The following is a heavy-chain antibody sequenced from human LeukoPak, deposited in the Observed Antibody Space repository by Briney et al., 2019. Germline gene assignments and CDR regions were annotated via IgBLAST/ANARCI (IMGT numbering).Heavy chain of an antibody. V-gene: IGHV4-31*03. CDR3: ARGSPYDFWSGPDFDY. Sequence: PSETLSLTCTVSGGSISSGGYCWSWIRQHPGKGLEWIEYIYYSGSTYYNASLKRRVTISVYTSKNQFSLKLSSVTAADTAVYYCARGSPYDFWSGPDFDYWGQGTLVTVSS. CDR2: IYYSGST. J-gene: IGHJ4*02. D-gene: IGHD3-3*01. CDR1: GGSISSGGYC.